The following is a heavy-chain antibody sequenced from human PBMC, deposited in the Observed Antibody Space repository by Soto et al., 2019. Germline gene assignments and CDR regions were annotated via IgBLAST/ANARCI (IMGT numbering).Heavy chain of an antibody. CDR3: ARVDGDYGFFYFDY. V-gene: IGHV4-34*01. J-gene: IGHJ4*02. Sequence: QVQLQQWGAGLLKPSETLSLTCAVYGGSFSGYYWSWIRQPPGKGLEWIGEINQSGSTNYNPSLKSRVTISVDTSKNQFSLKLSSVTAADTAVYYCARVDGDYGFFYFDYWGQGTLVTVSS. CDR1: GGSFSGYY. CDR2: INQSGST. D-gene: IGHD4-17*01.